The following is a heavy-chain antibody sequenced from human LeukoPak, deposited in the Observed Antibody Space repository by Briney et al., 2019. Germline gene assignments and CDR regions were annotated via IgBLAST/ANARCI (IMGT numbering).Heavy chain of an antibody. CDR3: ARVRYSSDFYFDY. CDR2: ISSSSSYI. D-gene: IGHD6-25*01. V-gene: IGHV3-21*01. CDR1: GFTFSSYS. J-gene: IGHJ4*02. Sequence: GGSLRLSCAASGFTFSSYSMNWVRQAPGKGLEWVSSISSSSSYIYYADSVKGRFTISRDNAKNSLYLQMNSPRAEDTAVYYCARVRYSSDFYFDYWGQGTLVTVSS.